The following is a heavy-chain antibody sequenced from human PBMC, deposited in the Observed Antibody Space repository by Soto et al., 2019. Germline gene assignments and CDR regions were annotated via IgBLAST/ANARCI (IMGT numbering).Heavy chain of an antibody. CDR1: GFTFSYYY. J-gene: IGHJ5*02. D-gene: IGHD3-22*01. V-gene: IGHV3-11*01. CDR3: ARDFPEVSLDSSGYYYLNWFDP. CDR2: ISSSGSTI. Sequence: AGGSLRLSCAASGFTFSYYYMIWIRQAPGKGLEWVSYISSSGSTIYYADSVKGRFTISRDNAKNSLYLQMNSLRAEDTAVYYCARDFPEVSLDSSGYYYLNWFDPWGQGTLVTVSS.